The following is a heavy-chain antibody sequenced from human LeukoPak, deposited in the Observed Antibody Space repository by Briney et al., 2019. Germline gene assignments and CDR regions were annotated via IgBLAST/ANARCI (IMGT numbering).Heavy chain of an antibody. Sequence: PGRSLRLSCAASGFMFSSYGMHWVRQAPGKGLEWVAVISYDGSNQYYADSVKGRFTISRDKSKNTLYLQMNSLRAEDTAVYYCAKSSNYGMDVWGQGTTVTVSS. V-gene: IGHV3-30*18. J-gene: IGHJ6*02. CDR1: GFMFSSYG. CDR3: AKSSNYGMDV. CDR2: ISYDGSNQ.